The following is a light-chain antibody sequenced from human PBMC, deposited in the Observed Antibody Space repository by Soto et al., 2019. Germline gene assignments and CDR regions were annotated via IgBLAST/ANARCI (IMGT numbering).Light chain of an antibody. V-gene: IGLV1-40*01. CDR3: QSYDISLHNYV. CDR1: TSNIGAPYD. CDR2: GDN. Sequence: QSVLTQPPSVSGAPGQMASMSCTGSTSNIGAPYDVHWYQHLPGTAPKLLIYGDNNRPSGVPDRFSGSKSGTSASLAITRLQAEDEADYYCQSYDISLHNYVFGTGTKVTVL. J-gene: IGLJ1*01.